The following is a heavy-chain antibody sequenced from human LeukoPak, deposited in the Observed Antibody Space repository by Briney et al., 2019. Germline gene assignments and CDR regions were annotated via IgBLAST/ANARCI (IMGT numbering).Heavy chain of an antibody. CDR2: INHSGNS. CDR3: GMFAVIVGGGLDI. CDR1: GGSFSDYY. D-gene: IGHD1-26*01. Sequence: KPSETLSLTCAVYGGSFSDYYFTWIRQPPGKGLEWIGDINHSGNSSYNKSLKSRVTISVDTSKNQVSLELNSVTAADTAVYYCGMFAVIVGGGLDIWGQGTVVTASS. V-gene: IGHV4-34*01. J-gene: IGHJ3*02.